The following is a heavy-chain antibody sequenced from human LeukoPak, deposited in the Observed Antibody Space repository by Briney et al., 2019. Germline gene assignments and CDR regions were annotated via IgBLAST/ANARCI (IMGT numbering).Heavy chain of an antibody. CDR3: AELGITMIGGV. Sequence: PGGSLRLSCAASGFTFSSYGMHWVRQAPGKGLEWVAVISYDGSNKYYADSGKGRFTISRDNSKSTLYLQMNRLRAEDTAVYYCAELGITMIGGVWGKGTTVTISS. V-gene: IGHV3-30*18. CDR1: GFTFSSYG. CDR2: ISYDGSNK. J-gene: IGHJ6*04. D-gene: IGHD3-10*02.